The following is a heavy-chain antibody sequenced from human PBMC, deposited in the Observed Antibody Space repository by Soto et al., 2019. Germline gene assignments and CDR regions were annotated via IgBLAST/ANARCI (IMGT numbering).Heavy chain of an antibody. J-gene: IGHJ3*02. Sequence: ASVKVSCKASGYTFTSYYMHWVRQAPGQGLEWMGIINPSGGSTSYAQKFQGRVTMTRDTSTSTVYMELSSLRSEDTAVYYCARDGRNYYDSSGYYSDDFDIWDKGTMVTVSS. CDR3: ARDGRNYYDSSGYYSDDFDI. CDR2: INPSGGST. D-gene: IGHD3-22*01. CDR1: GYTFTSYY. V-gene: IGHV1-46*01.